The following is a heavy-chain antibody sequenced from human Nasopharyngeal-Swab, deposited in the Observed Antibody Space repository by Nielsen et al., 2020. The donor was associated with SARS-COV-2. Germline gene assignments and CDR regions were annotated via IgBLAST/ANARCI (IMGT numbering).Heavy chain of an antibody. CDR2: IKEDGSEK. J-gene: IGHJ4*02. D-gene: IGHD2-15*01. CDR1: GFMFSTYW. CDR3: ARDSPARGGIDH. Sequence: LKISCAASGFMFSTYWMSCVRQAPGKGLEWVANIKEDGSEKYYVDSVKGRFTISRDNAKNSLYLQMNSLRAEDTALYYCARDSPARGGIDHWGQGTLVTVSS. V-gene: IGHV3-7*01.